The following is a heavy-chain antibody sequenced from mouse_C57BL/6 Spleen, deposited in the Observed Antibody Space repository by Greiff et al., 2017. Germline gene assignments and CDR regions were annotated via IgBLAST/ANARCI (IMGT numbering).Heavy chain of an antibody. J-gene: IGHJ1*03. CDR3: ASPYSNYWYFDV. D-gene: IGHD2-5*01. CDR1: GYSFTDYN. CDR2: INPNYGTT. V-gene: IGHV1-39*01. Sequence: VQLQQSGPELVKPGASVKISCKASGYSFTDYNMNWVKQSNGKSLEWIGVINPNYGTTSYNQKFKGTATLTVDQSASTAYMQLNSLTSEYSAFYYCASPYSNYWYFDVWGTGTTVTVSS.